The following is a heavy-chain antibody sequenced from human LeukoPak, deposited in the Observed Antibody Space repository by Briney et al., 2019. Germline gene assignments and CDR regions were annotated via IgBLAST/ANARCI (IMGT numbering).Heavy chain of an antibody. D-gene: IGHD2-15*01. J-gene: IGHJ4*02. CDR3: ARDQYCSGGSCTDY. Sequence: GGSMRLSCAASGFTFSSYAMNWVRQAPGKGLEWVSAITGSASSTYYADSVKGRFTISRDNSKNTLYLQMNSLRAEDTAVYYCARDQYCSGGSCTDYWGQGTLVTVSS. CDR1: GFTFSSYA. V-gene: IGHV3-23*01. CDR2: ITGSASST.